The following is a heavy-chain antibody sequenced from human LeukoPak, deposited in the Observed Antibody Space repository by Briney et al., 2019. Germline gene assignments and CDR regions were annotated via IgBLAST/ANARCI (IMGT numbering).Heavy chain of an antibody. CDR2: IHYSGST. CDR3: ARATVVSAYFDY. CDR1: GGSSSSYY. Sequence: SETLSLTCTVSGGSSSSYYWSWIRQPPGKGLEWIGYIHYSGSTNYNPSLKSRVTISVDTSKNQFSLKLTSVTAADTAVYYCARATVVSAYFDYWGQGTLLTVSS. J-gene: IGHJ4*02. D-gene: IGHD2-15*01. V-gene: IGHV4-59*01.